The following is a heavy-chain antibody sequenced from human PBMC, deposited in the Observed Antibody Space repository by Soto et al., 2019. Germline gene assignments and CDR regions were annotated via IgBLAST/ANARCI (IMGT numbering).Heavy chain of an antibody. CDR1: GGPITTGGHF. Sequence: QVQLQESGPGLVQASQTLSLTCTVSGGPITTGGHFWSWIRRSPGKGLEWIGYIYYSGTPHYNPSLKSRVTISIDTSKKQFSLNLSSVTAADTAVYYCARAVSGSYLDSWGQGTLVTVSS. D-gene: IGHD1-26*01. CDR2: IYYSGTP. V-gene: IGHV4-31*03. J-gene: IGHJ4*02. CDR3: ARAVSGSYLDS.